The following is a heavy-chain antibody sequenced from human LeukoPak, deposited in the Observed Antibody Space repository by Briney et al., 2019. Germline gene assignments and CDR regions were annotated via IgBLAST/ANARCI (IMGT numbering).Heavy chain of an antibody. CDR1: GGSISSNYF. CDR3: ATFSKVVLSPYDALDI. Sequence: PSETLSLTCAVFGGSISSNYFWNWVRQPPGRGLEWIGETHPSGNTNYNPSLTSRVIISIDTSNNQFSLKLSSVTAADTAMYYCATFSKVVLSPYDALDIWGQGTLVTVSS. CDR2: THPSGNT. J-gene: IGHJ4*02. D-gene: IGHD4/OR15-4a*01. V-gene: IGHV4/OR15-8*02.